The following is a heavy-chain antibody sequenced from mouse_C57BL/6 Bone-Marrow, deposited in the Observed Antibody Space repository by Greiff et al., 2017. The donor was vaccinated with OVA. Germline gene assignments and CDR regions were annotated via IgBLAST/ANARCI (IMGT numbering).Heavy chain of an antibody. D-gene: IGHD1-1*01. Sequence: EVQLVESGGGLVQPGGSLKLSCAASGFTFSDYYMYWVRQTPEKRLEWVAYISNGGGSTYYPDTVKGRFTISRDNAKNTLYMQMSRLQSEDTAMYYCARHPIYYYGSSPNWYFDVWGTGTTVTVSS. CDR3: ARHPIYYYGSSPNWYFDV. CDR2: ISNGGGST. CDR1: GFTFSDYY. J-gene: IGHJ1*03. V-gene: IGHV5-12*01.